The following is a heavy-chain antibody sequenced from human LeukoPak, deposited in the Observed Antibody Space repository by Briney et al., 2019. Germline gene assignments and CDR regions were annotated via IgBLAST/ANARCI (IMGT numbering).Heavy chain of an antibody. Sequence: GGSLRLSCAASGFTFSSFAMSWVRQAPGKGLEWVSTISGRGGSTYYADSVKGRFTISRDNSKNTLYLQMNSLRAEDTAVYFCVSYYYDSSGYYPYFDYWGQGTLVTVSS. CDR3: VSYYYDSSGYYPYFDY. J-gene: IGHJ4*02. CDR1: GFTFSSFA. D-gene: IGHD3-22*01. V-gene: IGHV3-23*01. CDR2: ISGRGGST.